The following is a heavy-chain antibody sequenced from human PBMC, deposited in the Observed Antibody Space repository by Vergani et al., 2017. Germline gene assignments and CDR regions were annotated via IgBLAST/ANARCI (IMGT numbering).Heavy chain of an antibody. J-gene: IGHJ3*02. CDR3: ARGDRSGSPDLGAFDI. V-gene: IGHV3-48*02. CDR2: ISSSSSTI. Sequence: EVQLLESGGGLVQPGGSLRLSCAASGFTFSSYSMNWVRQAPGKGLEWVSYISSSSSTIYYADSVKGRFTISRDNAKNSLYLQMNSMRDEDTAVYYCARGDRSGSPDLGAFDIWGQGTMVTVSS. D-gene: IGHD1-26*01. CDR1: GFTFSSYS.